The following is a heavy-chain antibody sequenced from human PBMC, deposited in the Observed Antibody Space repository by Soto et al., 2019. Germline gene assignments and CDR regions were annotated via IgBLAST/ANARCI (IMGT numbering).Heavy chain of an antibody. CDR1: GFTLSTYA. CDR2: ITTTNNI. D-gene: IGHD6-19*01. V-gene: IGHV3-21*06. CDR3: ARVPSSGWLYYFDY. J-gene: IGHJ4*02. Sequence: PGGSLRLSCAASGFTLSTYAMNWVRRAPGKGLEWVSSITTTNNIYYADSVRGRFTISRDDAKNSLSLQMSSLRAEDTAVYYCARVPSSGWLYYFDYWGLGTLVTVSS.